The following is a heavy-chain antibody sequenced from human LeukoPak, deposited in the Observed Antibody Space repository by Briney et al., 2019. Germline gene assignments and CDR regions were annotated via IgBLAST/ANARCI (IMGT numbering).Heavy chain of an antibody. CDR2: ISTSGITI. J-gene: IGHJ4*02. D-gene: IGHD6-19*01. CDR3: ARRSGFGLDY. Sequence: PGGSLRLSCAASGFTFSDYYMSWILQAPGKGLEWVSYISTSGITIYYADSVKGRFTISRDNAKNSLYLQMNSLTAEDTAVYYCARRSGFGLDYWGQGTLVTVSS. CDR1: GFTFSDYY. V-gene: IGHV3-11*01.